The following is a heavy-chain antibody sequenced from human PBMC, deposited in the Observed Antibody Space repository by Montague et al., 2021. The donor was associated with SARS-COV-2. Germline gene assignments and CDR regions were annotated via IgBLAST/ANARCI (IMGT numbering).Heavy chain of an antibody. V-gene: IGHV3-66*01. Sequence: SLRLSCAASGFTVSSNYMSWVRQAPGKGLEWVSVIYSGGSTYYADSVKGRFTISRDNSKNTLYLQMNSLRAEDTAEYYCARDVVVVAATGVHYYYSGMDVWGQGTTVTVSS. CDR2: IYSGGST. CDR3: ARDVVVVAATGVHYYYSGMDV. J-gene: IGHJ6*02. D-gene: IGHD2-15*01. CDR1: GFTVSSNY.